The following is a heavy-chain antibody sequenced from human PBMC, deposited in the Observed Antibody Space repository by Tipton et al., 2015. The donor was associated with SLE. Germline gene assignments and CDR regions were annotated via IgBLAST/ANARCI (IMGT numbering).Heavy chain of an antibody. D-gene: IGHD4-17*01. CDR2: IHYSGTT. J-gene: IGHJ5*02. V-gene: IGHV4-39*01. CDR1: GFSISSSSYT. Sequence: TLSLTCTVSGFSISSSSYTWGWIRQPPGKGLEWIGTIHYSGTTYYNPSLRSRVTISVDTSKNQLSLKLSSVTAADTAVYFCARLPTGFPNWFDPWGQGTLVTVSS. CDR3: ARLPTGFPNWFDP.